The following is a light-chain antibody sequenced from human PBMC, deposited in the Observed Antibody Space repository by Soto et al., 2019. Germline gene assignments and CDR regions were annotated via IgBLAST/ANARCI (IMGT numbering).Light chain of an antibody. CDR1: STDIDNYSF. V-gene: IGLV2-23*01. Sequence: QSVLTQPASVSGSPGQSITISCSGTSTDIDNYSFVSWYQQHPGQAPKLIIYDGSERPSGVSNRFSGSRSDNTASLTISGLQAEDEADYYCCSHAGGYTSVLFGGGTKLTVL. CDR2: DGS. CDR3: CSHAGGYTSVL. J-gene: IGLJ2*01.